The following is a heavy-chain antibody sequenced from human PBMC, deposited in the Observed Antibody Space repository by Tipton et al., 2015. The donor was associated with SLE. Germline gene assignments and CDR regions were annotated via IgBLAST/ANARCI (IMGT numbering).Heavy chain of an antibody. CDR3: AKGGMGRWNPVGNDH. J-gene: IGHJ4*02. D-gene: IGHD5-24*01. V-gene: IGHV3-74*03. CDR2: IKSDGSYT. Sequence: GSLRLSCVASGFTFSSSWMHWVRQAPGKGLVWVSRIKSDGSYTTYADSVRGRFTISRDNAKSTLYLQMSSLRAEDTAVYYCAKGGMGRWNPVGNDHWGQGTLVTVSS. CDR1: GFTFSSSW.